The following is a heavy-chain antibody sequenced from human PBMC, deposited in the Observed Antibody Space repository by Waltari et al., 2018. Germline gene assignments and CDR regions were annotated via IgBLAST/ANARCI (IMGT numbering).Heavy chain of an antibody. V-gene: IGHV4-59*01. CDR2: IYYSGST. D-gene: IGHD6-13*01. CDR1: GGSISSYY. Sequence: QVQLQESGPGLVKPSETLSLTCTVSGGSISSYYWSWIRQPPGKGLEWIGYIYYSGSTNDNPSLKSRVTISVDTSKNQFSLKLSSVTAADTAVYYCARALYSSRRQLDYWGQGTLVTVSS. J-gene: IGHJ4*02. CDR3: ARALYSSRRQLDY.